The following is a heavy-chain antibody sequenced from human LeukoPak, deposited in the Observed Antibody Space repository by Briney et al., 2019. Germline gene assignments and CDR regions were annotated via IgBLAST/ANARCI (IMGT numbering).Heavy chain of an antibody. Sequence: SETLSLTCAVYGGSFGGYYWSWIRQPPGKGLEWIGEINHSGSTNYNPSLKSRVTISVDTSKNQFSLKLSSVTAADTAVYYCASLEDLWGQGTLVTVSS. CDR3: ASLEDL. V-gene: IGHV4-34*01. CDR1: GGSFGGYY. CDR2: INHSGST. J-gene: IGHJ4*02.